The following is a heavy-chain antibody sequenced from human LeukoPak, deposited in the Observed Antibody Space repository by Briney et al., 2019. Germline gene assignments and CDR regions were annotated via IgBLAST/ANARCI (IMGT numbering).Heavy chain of an antibody. CDR1: GYSFTGYY. J-gene: IGHJ3*02. CDR3: ARDKIASDDAFDI. D-gene: IGHD3-3*02. CDR2: INPNTGDT. V-gene: IGHV1-2*02. Sequence: GASVKVSCKASGYSFTGYYIHWVRQAPGLGLEWMGWINPNTGDTKYVQKFQGRVTMTRDTSISTGYVKLYSLRSDDTAVYYCARDKIASDDAFDIWGQGTMVTVSS.